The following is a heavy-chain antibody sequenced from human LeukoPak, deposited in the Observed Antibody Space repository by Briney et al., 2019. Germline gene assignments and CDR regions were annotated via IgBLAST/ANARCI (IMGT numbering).Heavy chain of an antibody. CDR3: ARVGFDWLLYTNYFDY. D-gene: IGHD3-9*01. CDR2: IYHSGST. Sequence: SETLSLTCAVSGYSIRSGYYWCWIRQPPGKGLERGGSIYHSGSTYYNPSLKSRVTISVDTSKNQFSLKLSSVTAADTAVYYCARVGFDWLLYTNYFDYWGQGTLVTVSS. CDR1: GYSIRSGYY. J-gene: IGHJ4*02. V-gene: IGHV4-38-2*01.